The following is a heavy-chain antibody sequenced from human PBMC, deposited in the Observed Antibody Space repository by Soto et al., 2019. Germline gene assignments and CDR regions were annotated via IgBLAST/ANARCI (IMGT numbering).Heavy chain of an antibody. J-gene: IGHJ5*02. D-gene: IGHD5-12*01. CDR2: ISWDCGTI. V-gene: IGHV3-9*01. CDR3: VPGRYPTIASPLDH. CDR1: GFTFDDCS. Sequence: EVQLVESGGGLVQPGKSLRLSCVASGFTFDDCSMHWVRQAPGKGLEWVAGISWDCGTIGYADSVKGRFSISRDGAKSSLYLHMNSLRVEDAALYYCVPGRYPTIASPLDHWGQGTLVTVSS.